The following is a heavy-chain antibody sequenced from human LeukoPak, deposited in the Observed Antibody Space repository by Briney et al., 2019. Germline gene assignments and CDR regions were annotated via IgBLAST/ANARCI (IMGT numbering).Heavy chain of an antibody. D-gene: IGHD2-8*01. V-gene: IGHV3-48*03. J-gene: IGHJ6*03. CDR2: ISSSGSTI. CDR1: GFTFSSYE. Sequence: GGSLRLSCAASGFTFSSYEMNWVRQAPGKGLEWVSYISSSGSTIYYADSVRGRFTISRDNSKNILYLQMNSLRGEDTAVYYCAKDRCSNGIGCLYYYMDVWGKGTTVTISS. CDR3: AKDRCSNGIGCLYYYMDV.